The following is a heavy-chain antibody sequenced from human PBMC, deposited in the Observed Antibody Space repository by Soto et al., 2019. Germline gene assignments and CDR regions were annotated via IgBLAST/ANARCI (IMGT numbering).Heavy chain of an antibody. CDR1: GGSISSSNW. V-gene: IGHV4-4*02. Sequence: KASETLSLTCAVSGGSISSSNWWSWVRQPPGKGLEWIGEIYHSGSTNYNPSLKSRVTISVDKSKNQFSLKLSSVTAADTAVYYCARLQYCSSTSCYPSTWYYDFWSGYPNQPPNYYYGMDVWGQGTTVTVSS. CDR2: IYHSGST. J-gene: IGHJ6*02. D-gene: IGHD2-2*01. CDR3: ARLQYCSSTSCYPSTWYYDFWSGYPNQPPNYYYGMDV.